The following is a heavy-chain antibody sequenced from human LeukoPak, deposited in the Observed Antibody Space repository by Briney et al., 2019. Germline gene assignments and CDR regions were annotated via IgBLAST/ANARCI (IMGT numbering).Heavy chain of an antibody. CDR1: GFTFSSYG. Sequence: GGSLRLSCAASGFTFSSYGMHWVRQAPGKGLEWVAFIRYDGSNKYYADSVKGRFTISRDNSKNTLYLQMNSLRAEDTAVYYCAKVWDDSSGYLHNYFDYWAREPWSQPL. V-gene: IGHV3-30*02. CDR3: AKVWDDSSGYLHNYFDY. J-gene: IGHJ4*02. CDR2: IRYDGSNK. D-gene: IGHD3-22*01.